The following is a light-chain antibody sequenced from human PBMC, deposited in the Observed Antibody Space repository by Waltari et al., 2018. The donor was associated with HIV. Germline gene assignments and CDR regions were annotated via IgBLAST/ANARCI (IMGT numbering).Light chain of an antibody. CDR1: AMPNQY. V-gene: IGLV3-25*03. J-gene: IGLJ3*02. Sequence: SSELTQPPSVSVPPGQTARITCSGDAMPNQYAYWYQQKPGQAPILIIYKDTERPTGIPERFSGSTTGTTVTLTISGVQAEDEADYRCQSADSSGAYWVFGGGTRLTVL. CDR3: QSADSSGAYWV. CDR2: KDT.